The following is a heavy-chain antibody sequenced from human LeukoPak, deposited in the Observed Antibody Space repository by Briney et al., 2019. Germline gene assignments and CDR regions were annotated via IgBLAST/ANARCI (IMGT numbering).Heavy chain of an antibody. V-gene: IGHV3-23*01. CDR3: STYYYDSSGSIIRAHTKIFDY. CDR1: GFTFSSYA. D-gene: IGHD3-22*01. CDR2: ISGSGGST. J-gene: IGHJ4*02. Sequence: PGGFLRLSCAASGFTFSSYAMSWVRQAPGKGLEWVSAISGSGGSTYYADSVKGRFTISRDNSKNTLYLQMNSLRAEDTAVYYCSTYYYDSSGSIIRAHTKIFDYWGQGTLVTVSS.